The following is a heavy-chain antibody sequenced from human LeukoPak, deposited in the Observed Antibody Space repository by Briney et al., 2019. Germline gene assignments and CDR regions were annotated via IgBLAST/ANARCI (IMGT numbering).Heavy chain of an antibody. CDR2: IYTSGST. D-gene: IGHD3-9*01. Sequence: KPSETLSLTCTVSGGSISSGDYYWSWIRQPPGKGLEWIGYIYTSGSTNYNPSLKSRVTISVDTSKNQFSLKLSSVTAADTAVYYCARHFERKTVGHFDYWGQGTLVTVSS. CDR1: GGSISSGDYY. J-gene: IGHJ4*02. V-gene: IGHV4-61*08. CDR3: ARHFERKTVGHFDY.